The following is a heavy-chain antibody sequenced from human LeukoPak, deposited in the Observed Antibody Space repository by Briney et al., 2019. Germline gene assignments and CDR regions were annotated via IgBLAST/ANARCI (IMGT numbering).Heavy chain of an antibody. D-gene: IGHD6-19*01. V-gene: IGHV3-23*01. CDR1: GFTFSSYA. Sequence: GGSLRLSCAASGFTFSSYAMSWVRQAPGKGLEWVSVISGSGGSTYYADSVKGRFTISRDKSKNTLYLQMNSLRAEDTAVYYCAKDWGSGWQNFDYWGQGTLVTVSP. CDR3: AKDWGSGWQNFDY. CDR2: ISGSGGST. J-gene: IGHJ4*02.